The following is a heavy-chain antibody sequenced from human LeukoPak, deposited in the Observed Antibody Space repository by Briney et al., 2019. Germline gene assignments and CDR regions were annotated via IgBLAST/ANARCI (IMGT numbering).Heavy chain of an antibody. J-gene: IGHJ6*04. CDR2: ISSSGSYI. CDR1: GFTFSTCG. D-gene: IGHD3-10*02. Sequence: PGGSLRLSCAASGFTFSTCGMSWVRQAPGKGLEWVSYISSSGSYILYADSVKGRFTIYRDNAKNSLYLQMNSLRAEDTAVYYCAELGITMIGGVWGKGTTVTISS. V-gene: IGHV3-21*01. CDR3: AELGITMIGGV.